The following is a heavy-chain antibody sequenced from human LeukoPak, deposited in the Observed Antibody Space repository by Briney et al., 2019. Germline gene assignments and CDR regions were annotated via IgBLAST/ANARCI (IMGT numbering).Heavy chain of an antibody. CDR2: ISYDGSNK. CDR1: GFTFSSYA. D-gene: IGHD2-2*01. Sequence: GRSLRLSCAASGFTFSSYAMHWVRQAPGKGLEWVAVISYDGSNKYYADSVKGRFTISRDNSKNTLYLQMNSLRAEDTAVYYCAREPAPIVVVPAASRCYYYYYGMDVWGKGTTVTVSS. V-gene: IGHV3-30*04. CDR3: AREPAPIVVVPAASRCYYYYYGMDV. J-gene: IGHJ6*04.